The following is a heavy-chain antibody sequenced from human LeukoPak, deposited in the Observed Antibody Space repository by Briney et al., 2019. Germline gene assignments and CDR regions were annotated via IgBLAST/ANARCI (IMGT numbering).Heavy chain of an antibody. J-gene: IGHJ5*02. Sequence: GASVKVSCKASGYTFTSYYMHWVRQAPGQGLEWMGIINPSGGSTSYAQKFQGRVTMSRDMSTSTVYMELSSLRSEDTAVYYCARVVGYYDSSGYYPGWFDPWGQGTLVTVSS. D-gene: IGHD3-22*01. CDR2: INPSGGST. V-gene: IGHV1-46*01. CDR3: ARVVGYYDSSGYYPGWFDP. CDR1: GYTFTSYY.